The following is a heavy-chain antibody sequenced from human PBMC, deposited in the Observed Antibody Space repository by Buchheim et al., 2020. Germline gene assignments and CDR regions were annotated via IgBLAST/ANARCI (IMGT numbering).Heavy chain of an antibody. V-gene: IGHV3-7*01. D-gene: IGHD1-26*01. CDR3: ARDRVKWELLYFDYYYGMDV. J-gene: IGHJ6*02. CDR2: IKQDGSEK. CDR1: GFTFSSYW. Sequence: EVQLVESGGGLVQPGGSLRLSCAASGFTFSSYWMSWVRQAPGKGLEWVANIKQDGSEKYYVDSVKGRFTISRDNAKNSLYLQMNSLRAEDTAVYYCARDRVKWELLYFDYYYGMDVWGQGTT.